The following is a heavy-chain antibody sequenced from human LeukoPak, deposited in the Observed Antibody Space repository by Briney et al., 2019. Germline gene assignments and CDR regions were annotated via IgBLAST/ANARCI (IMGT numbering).Heavy chain of an antibody. CDR2: INQSGGT. D-gene: IGHD4-17*01. CDR3: ARGLRRVTTTPFDH. J-gene: IGHJ4*02. Sequence: PSETLSLTCSVSGGSFSGYYWSWIRQPPGKGLEWIGEINQSGGTNYNPSLESRVTISVDMSKTQFSLKLNSVTAADTAVYYCARGLRRVTTTPFDHWGQGTPVTVSS. V-gene: IGHV4-34*01. CDR1: GGSFSGYY.